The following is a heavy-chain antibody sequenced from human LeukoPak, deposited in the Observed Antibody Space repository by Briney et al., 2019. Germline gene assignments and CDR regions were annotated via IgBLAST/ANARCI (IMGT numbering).Heavy chain of an antibody. V-gene: IGHV2-5*01. J-gene: IGHJ4*02. Sequence: SGPTLVKPTQTLTLTCTFSGFSLSTSGVGVGWIRQPPGKALEWLALIYWNDDNRYSPSLKSRLTITKDTSKNQVVLTMTNMDPVDTATYYCAHTVQPRFLEWLLSSYYFDYWGQGTLVTVSS. CDR1: GFSLSTSGVG. CDR3: AHTVQPRFLEWLLSSYYFDY. D-gene: IGHD3-3*01. CDR2: IYWNDDN.